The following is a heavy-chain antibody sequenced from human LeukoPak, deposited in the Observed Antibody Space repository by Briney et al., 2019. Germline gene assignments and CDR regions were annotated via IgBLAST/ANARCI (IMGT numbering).Heavy chain of an antibody. D-gene: IGHD3-22*01. CDR2: IKQDGSDK. V-gene: IGHV3-7*01. J-gene: IGHJ4*02. CDR3: AKGGYEYDSSGHNYFDY. Sequence: PGGSLRLSCAASGFAFSSYWMSWVRQVPGKRLEWVANIKQDGSDKYYVDSVKGRFTISRDITQKSLYLQMSSLRVEDTAMYYCAKGGYEYDSSGHNYFDYWGQGSQVTVSS. CDR1: GFAFSSYW.